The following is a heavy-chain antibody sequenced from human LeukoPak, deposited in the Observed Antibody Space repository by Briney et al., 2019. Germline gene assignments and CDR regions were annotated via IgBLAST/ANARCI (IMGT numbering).Heavy chain of an antibody. Sequence: GGSLRLSCAASGFTFSTSTMNWVRQAPGKGLEWVSYISSGSSIIYYADSVKGRFTISRDNAKNSLYLQMNSLRAEDTAIYYCTRVGYIDEGIDYWGQGTLVTVSS. CDR1: GFTFSTST. CDR2: ISSGSSII. CDR3: TRVGYIDEGIDY. V-gene: IGHV3-48*01. D-gene: IGHD5-24*01. J-gene: IGHJ4*02.